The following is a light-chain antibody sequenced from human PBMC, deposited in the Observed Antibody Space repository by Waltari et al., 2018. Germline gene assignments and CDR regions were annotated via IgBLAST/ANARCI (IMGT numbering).Light chain of an antibody. CDR3: QQYNSWPLT. CDR2: GAS. Sequence: EIVMTQSPGTLSLSPGERATLSCRASQSVSKELAWYQQKPCQPPRVLIYGASTRATGIPARFSGSGSETEFTLTISSLQSEDFGVYCCQQYNSWPLTFGGGTKVEIK. J-gene: IGKJ4*01. CDR1: QSVSKE. V-gene: IGKV3-15*01.